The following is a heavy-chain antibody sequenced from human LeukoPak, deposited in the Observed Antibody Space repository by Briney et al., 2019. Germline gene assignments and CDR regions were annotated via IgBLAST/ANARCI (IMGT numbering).Heavy chain of an antibody. CDR1: GASINTFY. CDR3: ARDRSRGGFFDL. Sequence: SGTLSLTCNVSGASINTFYWTWIRQPAGKGLEWLGRVYTTETTNYNPSFRGRLTMSLDTSKNQVSLELTSVTAADTAIYYCARDRSRGGFFDLWGRGTLVTVSS. CDR2: VYTTETT. J-gene: IGHJ2*01. V-gene: IGHV4-4*07. D-gene: IGHD3-16*01.